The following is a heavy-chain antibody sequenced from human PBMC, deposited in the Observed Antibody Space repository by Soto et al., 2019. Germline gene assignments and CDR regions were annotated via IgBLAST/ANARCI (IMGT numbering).Heavy chain of an antibody. CDR3: ARIPRSHYYDSSGYSANDYFDY. CDR2: IDWDDDK. D-gene: IGHD3-22*01. V-gene: IGHV2-70*01. J-gene: IGHJ4*02. CDR1: GFSLSTSGMC. Sequence: SGPTLVNPTQTLTLTCTFSGFSLSTSGMCVSWIRQPPGKALEWLALIDWDDDKYYSTSLKTRLTISKDTSKNQVVLTMTNMDPVDTATYYCARIPRSHYYDSSGYSANDYFDYWGQGTLVTVSS.